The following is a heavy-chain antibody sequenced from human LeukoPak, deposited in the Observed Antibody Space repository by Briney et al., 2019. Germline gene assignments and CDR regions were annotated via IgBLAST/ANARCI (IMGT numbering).Heavy chain of an antibody. CDR1: GYSFISYY. D-gene: IGHD6-6*01. V-gene: IGHV1-46*01. CDR3: GLRYSSSCSITGTGGCFVL. J-gene: IGHJ5*02. CDR2: INVIGGST. Sequence: ASVKVSCKESGYSFISYYMHWGRQALRQGREWMGIINVIGGSTRYAQKSQGRVTMTRDTSTHTVYIELSTLRSDDTAVYYCGLRYSSSCSITGTGGCFVLWRQGTRVSVPS.